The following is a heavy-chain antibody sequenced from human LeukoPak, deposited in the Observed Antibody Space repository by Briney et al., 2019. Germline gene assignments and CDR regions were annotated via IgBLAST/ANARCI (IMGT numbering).Heavy chain of an antibody. J-gene: IGHJ4*02. Sequence: GGSLRLSCAASGFTFSSYAMHWVRQAPGKGLEWVAVVSYDGSNKYYADSVKGRFTISRDNSKNTLYLQMNSLRAEDTAVYYCARDLGYSSGPNYWGQGTRVTVSS. V-gene: IGHV3-30*04. D-gene: IGHD6-19*01. CDR1: GFTFSSYA. CDR2: VSYDGSNK. CDR3: ARDLGYSSGPNY.